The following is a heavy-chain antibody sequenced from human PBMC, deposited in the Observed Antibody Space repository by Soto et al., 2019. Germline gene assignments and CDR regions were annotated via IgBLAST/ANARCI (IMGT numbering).Heavy chain of an antibody. Sequence: ASVKVSCKASGYTFTGYYMHWVRQSPGQGLEWMGWINPNSGGTNYAQKFQGRVTMTRDTSISTAYMELSRLRSDDTAVYYCAREGQYSGSYYYYGMDVWGQGTTVPVSS. CDR1: GYTFTGYY. V-gene: IGHV1-2*02. J-gene: IGHJ6*02. CDR3: AREGQYSGSYYYYGMDV. D-gene: IGHD1-26*01. CDR2: INPNSGGT.